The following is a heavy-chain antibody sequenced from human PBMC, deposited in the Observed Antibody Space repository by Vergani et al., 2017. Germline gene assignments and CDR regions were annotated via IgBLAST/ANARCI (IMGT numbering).Heavy chain of an antibody. V-gene: IGHV3-53*04. D-gene: IGHD2-2*02. Sequence: EVQLVESGGGLVQPGGSLRLSCAASGFTVSSNYMSWVRQAPGKGLEWVSVIYSGGSTYYADSVKGRFTISRDNSKNTLYLQMNSLRAEDTAVYYCARGDCSSTSCYTGSDAFDIWGQGTMVTVSS. CDR3: ARGDCSSTSCYTGSDAFDI. CDR1: GFTVSSNY. CDR2: IYSGGST. J-gene: IGHJ3*02.